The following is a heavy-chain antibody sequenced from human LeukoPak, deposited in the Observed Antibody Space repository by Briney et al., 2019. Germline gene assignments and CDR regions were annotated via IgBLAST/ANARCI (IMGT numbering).Heavy chain of an antibody. D-gene: IGHD6-6*01. J-gene: IGHJ1*01. CDR3: ARTGWEAARPDAY. Sequence: RGSLSPSCAASGFTFSSYWMSWVRQAPGKGLEWVANIKQDGSEKYYLDSVKGRFTISRDNAKNSLYLQMNSLRAEDTAVYYCARTGWEAARPDAYWGPATLLTVSS. V-gene: IGHV3-7*01. CDR2: IKQDGSEK. CDR1: GFTFSSYW.